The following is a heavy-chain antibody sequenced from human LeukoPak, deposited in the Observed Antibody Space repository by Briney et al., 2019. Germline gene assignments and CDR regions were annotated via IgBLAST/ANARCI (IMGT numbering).Heavy chain of an antibody. D-gene: IGHD2-2*01. CDR3: ARGEVVPAATTSPFDC. Sequence: SVKVSCKASGGTFSSYAISWVRQAPGQGLEWMGGIIPIFGTANYAQKFQGRVTITADGSTSTAYMELSSLRSEDTAVYYCARGEVVPAATTSPFDCWGQGTLVTVSS. J-gene: IGHJ4*02. V-gene: IGHV1-69*13. CDR1: GGTFSSYA. CDR2: IIPIFGTA.